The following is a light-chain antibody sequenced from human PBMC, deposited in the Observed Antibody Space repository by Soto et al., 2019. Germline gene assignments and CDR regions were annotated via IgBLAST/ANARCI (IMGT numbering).Light chain of an antibody. CDR3: QQYNNWQT. J-gene: IGKJ2*01. CDR2: GAS. CDR1: QSIGSN. V-gene: IGKV3D-15*01. Sequence: EIVITQSPATLSVSPGERATLSCRASQSIGSNLAWYQQKPGQAPRPLIYGASTRATDIPARFSGSGSGTEFALTISSLQSEDFAVYYCQQYNNWQTFGQGTKLDLK.